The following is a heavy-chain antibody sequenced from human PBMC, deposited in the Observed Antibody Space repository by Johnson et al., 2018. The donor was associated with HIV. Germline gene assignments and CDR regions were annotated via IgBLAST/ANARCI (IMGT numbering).Heavy chain of an antibody. D-gene: IGHD1-14*01. Sequence: VQLVESGGGLVQPGGSLRLSCAASGFTFDDYGMSWVRQAPGKGLEWVSGINWNGGSTGYADSVKGRFTIYRDNAKNSQYLQMNSLRVEDTAWYYCAKDSDYENHGSAFDIWGQGTMVTVSS. CDR2: INWNGGST. V-gene: IGHV3-20*04. CDR1: GFTFDDYG. J-gene: IGHJ3*02. CDR3: AKDSDYENHGSAFDI.